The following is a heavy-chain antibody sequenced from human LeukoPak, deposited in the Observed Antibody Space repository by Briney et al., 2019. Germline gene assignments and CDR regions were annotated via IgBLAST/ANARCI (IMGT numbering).Heavy chain of an antibody. CDR3: ARDRGGYVILTGYYYYYYGMDV. CDR2: ISSSSSYI. V-gene: IGHV3-21*01. J-gene: IGHJ6*04. Sequence: GGSLRLSCAASGFTFSSYSMNWVRQAPGKGLEWVSSISSSSSYIYYADSVKGRFTISRDNAKNSLYLQMNSLRAEDTAVYYCARDRGGYVILTGYYYYYYGMDVWGKGTTVTVSS. D-gene: IGHD3-9*01. CDR1: GFTFSSYS.